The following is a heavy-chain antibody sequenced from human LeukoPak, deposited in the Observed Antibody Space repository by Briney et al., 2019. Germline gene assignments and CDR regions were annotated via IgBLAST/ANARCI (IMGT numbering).Heavy chain of an antibody. Sequence: ASVKVSCKASGYTFTGYYMHWVRQAPGQGLEWMGWINPNSSGTNYAQKFQGRVTMTRDTSISTAYMELSRLRSDDTAVYYCARGRGGGSYYNYFDSWGQGTLVTVSS. D-gene: IGHD1-26*01. CDR1: GYTFTGYY. CDR3: ARGRGGGSYYNYFDS. CDR2: INPNSSGT. J-gene: IGHJ4*02. V-gene: IGHV1-2*02.